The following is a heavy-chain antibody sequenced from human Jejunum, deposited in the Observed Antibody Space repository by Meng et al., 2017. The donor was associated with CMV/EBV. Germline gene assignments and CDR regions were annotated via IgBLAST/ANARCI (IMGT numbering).Heavy chain of an antibody. D-gene: IGHD3-3*01. V-gene: IGHV3-74*01. J-gene: IGHJ4*02. CDR1: GFTFTRHW. Sequence: SGFTFTRHWMHWVRQAPGKGLVWVARINSNETNRRYADSVKGRFTISRDNAKNTLYLQMSSLRAEDTAVYYCVRGGYDFWSGYFAYWGQRMLVTVSS. CDR3: VRGGYDFWSGYFAY. CDR2: INSNETNR.